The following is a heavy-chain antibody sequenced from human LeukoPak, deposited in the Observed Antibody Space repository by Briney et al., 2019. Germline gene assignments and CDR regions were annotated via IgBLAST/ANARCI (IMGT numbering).Heavy chain of an antibody. D-gene: IGHD2-2*01. Sequence: PSETLSLTCTVSGGSISSYYWSWIRQPAGKGLEWIGRIYTSGSTNYNPSLKSRLTMSVDTSKNQCSLKLSSVTAADTAVYYCASARTTAFMDVWGKGTTVTVSS. V-gene: IGHV4-4*07. CDR3: ASARTTAFMDV. J-gene: IGHJ6*04. CDR2: IYTSGST. CDR1: GGSISSYY.